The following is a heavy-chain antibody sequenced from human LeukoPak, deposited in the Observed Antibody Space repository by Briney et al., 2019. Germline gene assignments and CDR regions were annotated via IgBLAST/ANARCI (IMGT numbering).Heavy chain of an antibody. D-gene: IGHD2-2*01. CDR3: ARERAHYCSSTSYRHFDY. V-gene: IGHV1-18*01. CDR1: GYTFTSYG. CDR2: ISAYNGNT. Sequence: ASVKVSCKASGYTFTSYGISWVRQAPGQGLEWMGWISAYNGNTNYAQKLQGRVTMTTDTSTSTAYMELRSLRSDDTAVYYCARERAHYCSSTSYRHFDYWGQGTLVTVSS. J-gene: IGHJ4*02.